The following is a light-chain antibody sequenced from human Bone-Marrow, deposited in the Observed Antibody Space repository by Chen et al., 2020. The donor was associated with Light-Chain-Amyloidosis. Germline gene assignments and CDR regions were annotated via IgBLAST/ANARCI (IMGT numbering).Light chain of an antibody. V-gene: IGLV3-25*03. CDR2: RDT. Sequence: SYELPQPPSVSVSPGQTPRITCSGDDLPTKYAYWYQQKPGQAPVLVIHRDTERSSGISERFSGSSSGTTATLTISGVQAEDEADYHCQSADSSGTYEVIFGGGTKLTVL. CDR3: QSADSSGTYEVI. CDR1: DLPTKY. J-gene: IGLJ2*01.